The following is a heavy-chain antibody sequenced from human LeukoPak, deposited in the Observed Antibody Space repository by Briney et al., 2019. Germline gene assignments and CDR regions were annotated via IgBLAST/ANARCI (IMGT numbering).Heavy chain of an antibody. CDR2: MNPNSGNT. Sequence: ASVRVSCKASGGSFSSYAISWVRQATGQGLEWMGWMNPNSGNTGYAQKFQGRVTMTRNTSISTAYMELSSLRSDDTAVYYCARDGTLEYYYYMDVWGKGTTVTVSS. CDR1: GGSFSSYA. CDR3: ARDGTLEYYYYMDV. J-gene: IGHJ6*03. V-gene: IGHV1-8*02. D-gene: IGHD6-13*01.